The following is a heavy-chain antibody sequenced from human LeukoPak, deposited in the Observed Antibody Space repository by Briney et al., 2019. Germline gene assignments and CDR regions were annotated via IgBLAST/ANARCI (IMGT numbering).Heavy chain of an antibody. D-gene: IGHD1-26*01. CDR2: ISSSDSTV. CDR3: ARVKRFGGATNGVDY. J-gene: IGHJ4*02. Sequence: GGSLRLSCAASGFSFSTFGMNWVRQAPGKGLEWVSCISSSDSTVYYADSVKGRFTLSRDNVKNSLYLQMNSLRAEDTAVYYCARVKRFGGATNGVDYWGQGTLVTVSS. V-gene: IGHV3-48*04. CDR1: GFSFSTFG.